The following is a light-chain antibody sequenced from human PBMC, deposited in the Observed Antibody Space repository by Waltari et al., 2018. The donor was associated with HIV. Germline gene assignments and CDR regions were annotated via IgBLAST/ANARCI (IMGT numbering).Light chain of an antibody. V-gene: IGKV3-20*01. CDR1: QSVPSDF. CDR2: DAS. J-gene: IGKJ5*01. Sequence: DIVLTQSPGTLSLSPGESATLSCRASQSVPSDFLAWYQQHPGQTPRLLIYDASSRATGIPDRFSGSGSGTDFTLTISRLEPEDFAVFYCQQYGSAPITFGQGTRLDIK. CDR3: QQYGSAPIT.